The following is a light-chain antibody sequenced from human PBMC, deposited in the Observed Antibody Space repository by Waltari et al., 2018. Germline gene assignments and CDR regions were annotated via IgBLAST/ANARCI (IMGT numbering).Light chain of an antibody. CDR1: GSNIGRNN. CDR3: TSWDDSLNAWV. Sequence: QSVLTQHPPPSGPPGQTARAPCSGSGSNIGRNNAYWYQHVPGTAPQLLIYRNEQRPSGVPDRFSGSKSGTSASLAISGLRSEDEADYFCTSWDDSLNAWVFGGGTKLTVL. V-gene: IGLV1-47*01. J-gene: IGLJ3*02. CDR2: RNE.